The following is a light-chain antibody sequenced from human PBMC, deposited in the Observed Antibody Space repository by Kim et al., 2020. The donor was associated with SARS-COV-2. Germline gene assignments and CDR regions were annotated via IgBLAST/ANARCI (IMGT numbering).Light chain of an antibody. Sequence: SSELTQDPAVSVALGQPLTITCQGDSLRGSYASWYQQKPRQAPALVMYGQNNRPSGIPDRFSGSTSGNTASLTIAGAQAEDEADYHCASQDISDNHMVFGGGTKVTVL. CDR1: SLRGSY. V-gene: IGLV3-19*01. CDR3: ASQDISDNHMV. J-gene: IGLJ3*02. CDR2: GQN.